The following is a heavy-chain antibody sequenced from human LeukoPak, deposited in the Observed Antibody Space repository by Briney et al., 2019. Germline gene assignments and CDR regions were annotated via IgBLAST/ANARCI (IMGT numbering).Heavy chain of an antibody. CDR2: IIPIFGTA. J-gene: IGHJ6*03. CDR1: GGTFSSYA. D-gene: IGHD6-19*01. Sequence: ASVKVSCKASGGTFSSYAISWVRQAPGQGLEWMGGIIPIFGTANYAQKFQGRVTITADESTSTAYMELGSLRSEDTAVYYCARAYSSGWYVWDYYYMDVWGKGTTVTVSS. CDR3: ARAYSSGWYVWDYYYMDV. V-gene: IGHV1-69*13.